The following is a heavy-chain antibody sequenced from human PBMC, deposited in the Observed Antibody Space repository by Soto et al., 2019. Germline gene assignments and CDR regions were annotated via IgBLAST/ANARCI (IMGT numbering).Heavy chain of an antibody. CDR2: IIPIFSTA. D-gene: IGHD6-13*01. J-gene: IGHJ6*02. CDR3: ARVEPSSPDQYGMDV. Sequence: QVQLVQSGAAVKKPGSSVKVSCKASGGTFSSYAISWVRQAPVQGLEWMGGIIPIFSTANYAQKFQGRVTITADQSTSTAYMELRSLRSEDTAVYYCARVEPSSPDQYGMDVLGQGTTVTVSS. V-gene: IGHV1-69*01. CDR1: GGTFSSYA.